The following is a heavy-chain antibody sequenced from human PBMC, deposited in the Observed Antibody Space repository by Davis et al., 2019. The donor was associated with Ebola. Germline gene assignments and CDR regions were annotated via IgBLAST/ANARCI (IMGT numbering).Heavy chain of an antibody. J-gene: IGHJ4*02. Sequence: AASVKVSCKTSGYTFTGYYMHWVRQAPGQGLEWMGRINPNSGGTNYAQKFQGRVTMTTDTSTSTAYMELRSLRSDDTAVYYCAMSPILDGSGSYYADYWGQGTLVTVSS. CDR1: GYTFTGYY. D-gene: IGHD3-10*01. CDR2: INPNSGGT. V-gene: IGHV1-2*06. CDR3: AMSPILDGSGSYYADY.